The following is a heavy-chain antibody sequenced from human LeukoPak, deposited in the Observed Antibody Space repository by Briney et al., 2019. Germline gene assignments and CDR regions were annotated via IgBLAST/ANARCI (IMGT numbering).Heavy chain of an antibody. CDR3: TSVIVGATAPWFDP. V-gene: IGHV7-4-1*02. J-gene: IGHJ5*02. D-gene: IGHD1-26*01. CDR1: GNILTRYT. CDR2: INTNTGKP. Sequence: ASVKVSCTASGNILTRYTINWVRQAPGQGLEWMGWINTNTGKPVYAQGLTGRFVFSWDTSVGTAYLQISSLKTEDTGIYFCTSVIVGATAPWFDPWGQGTLVTVSS.